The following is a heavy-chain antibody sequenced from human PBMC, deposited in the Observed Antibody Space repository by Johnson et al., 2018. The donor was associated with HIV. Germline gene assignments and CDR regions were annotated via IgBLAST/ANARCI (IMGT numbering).Heavy chain of an antibody. Sequence: QVQLVESGGGLVKPGGSLRLSCAASGFTFSDYYMSWIRQAPGKGLEWVSYISSSGSTIYYADSVKGRFTISRDNSKNTLYVQMNSLKTEDTAVYYCTTDSRYSDSSGYYYWLGRGAFDIWGQGTMVTVSS. J-gene: IGHJ3*02. V-gene: IGHV3-11*01. CDR1: GFTFSDYY. D-gene: IGHD3-22*01. CDR2: ISSSGSTI. CDR3: TTDSRYSDSSGYYYWLGRGAFDI.